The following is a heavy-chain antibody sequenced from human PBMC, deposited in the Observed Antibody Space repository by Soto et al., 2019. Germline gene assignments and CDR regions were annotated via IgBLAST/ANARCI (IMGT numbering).Heavy chain of an antibody. V-gene: IGHV4-39*01. J-gene: IGHJ4*02. CDR2: IHYSETT. CDR1: GVSMSNNNDY. Sequence: GPVITSETLSLTCSVSGVSMSNNNDYWGWIRQPPEKGLEWIGSIHYSETTNYNPSLKNRVFISVDTSKKQFSLRLSSVTAADTAIYYCARQVSWWVGAFNWGQGTLVTVSS. CDR3: ARQVSWWVGAFN. D-gene: IGHD1-26*01.